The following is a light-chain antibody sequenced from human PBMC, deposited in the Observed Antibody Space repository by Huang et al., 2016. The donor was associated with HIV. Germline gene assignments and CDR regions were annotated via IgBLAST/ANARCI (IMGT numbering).Light chain of an antibody. V-gene: IGKV3D-15*01. CDR3: QHYNNWPPWT. Sequence: IVMTQSPVTLSVSPGERATLSCRASAGVSNNVAWYQHRPGQTPRLLSHGASTRHTGVPAKFSGRGSGTEFTLTITNLQPEDSAVYYCQHYNNWPPWTFGPGTQVEI. CDR2: GAS. J-gene: IGKJ1*01. CDR1: AGVSNN.